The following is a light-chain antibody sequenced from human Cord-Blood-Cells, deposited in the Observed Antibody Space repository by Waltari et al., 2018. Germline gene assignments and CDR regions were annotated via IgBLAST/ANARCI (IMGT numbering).Light chain of an antibody. J-gene: IGLJ2*01. CDR2: ENN. CDR3: GTWDSSLSAV. CDR1: SSNVGNNY. V-gene: IGLV1-51*02. Sequence: QSVLTQPPSVSAAPGPKVTIPCSGSSSNVGNNYVSWYQQLPGTAPKLLIYENNKRPSGIPDRFAGSKSGTSATLGITGLQTGDEADYYCGTWDSSLSAVFGGGTKLTVL.